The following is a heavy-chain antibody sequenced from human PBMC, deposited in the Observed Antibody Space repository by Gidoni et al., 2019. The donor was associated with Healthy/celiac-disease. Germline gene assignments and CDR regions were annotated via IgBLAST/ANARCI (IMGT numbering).Heavy chain of an antibody. V-gene: IGHV3-7*01. D-gene: IGHD6-19*01. CDR2: IKQDGSEK. CDR3: ARVQWLVRAFDI. Sequence: EVQLVESGGGLVQPGGSLRLSCAPSGFTFSSYWMSWVRQAPGKGLEWVANIKQDGSEKYYVYSVKGRFTISRDNAKNSLYLQMNSLRAEDTAVYYCARVQWLVRAFDIWGQGTMVTVSS. J-gene: IGHJ3*02. CDR1: GFTFSSYW.